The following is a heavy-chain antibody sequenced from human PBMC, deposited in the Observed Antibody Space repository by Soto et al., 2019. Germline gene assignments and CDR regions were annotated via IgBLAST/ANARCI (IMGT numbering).Heavy chain of an antibody. CDR2: ISGSGGST. J-gene: IGHJ4*02. CDR1: GFTFSSYA. V-gene: IGHV3-23*01. CDR3: AKMPDIVVPETLDY. Sequence: GGSLRLSCAASGFTFSSYAMSWVRQAPGKGLEWVSAISGSGGSTYYADSVKGWFTISRDNSKNTLYLQMNSLRAEDTAVYYCAKMPDIVVPETLDYWGQGTLVTVSS. D-gene: IGHD2-15*01.